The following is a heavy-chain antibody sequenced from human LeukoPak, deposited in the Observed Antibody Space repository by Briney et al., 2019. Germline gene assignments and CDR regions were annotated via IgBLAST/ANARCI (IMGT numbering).Heavy chain of an antibody. J-gene: IGHJ4*02. D-gene: IGHD1-26*01. V-gene: IGHV3-23*01. CDR2: ISGSGGST. Sequence: PGGSLRLSCAASGFTFSSYAMSWVRQAPGKGLEWVSAISGSGGSTYYADSVKGRFTISRDNSKSTLYLQMNSLRAEDTAVYYCAKPGAVGGGFFDYWGQGTLVTVSS. CDR3: AKPGAVGGGFFDY. CDR1: GFTFSSYA.